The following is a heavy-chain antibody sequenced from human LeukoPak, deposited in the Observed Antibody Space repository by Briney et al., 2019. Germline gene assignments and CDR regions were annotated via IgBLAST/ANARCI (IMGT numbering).Heavy chain of an antibody. V-gene: IGHV1-8*01. J-gene: IGHJ2*01. CDR1: GFTFGRYE. D-gene: IGHD6-13*01. Sequence: ASVKVSCKASGFTFGRYEVNWVRQATGQGLEWLGWMDPNSDTSGYAQKFQGRVTMTRNTSINTAYMELSSLRSDDTAVYYCARVLSSSWCGGGYLDLWGRGTQVTVSS. CDR3: ARVLSSSWCGGGYLDL. CDR2: MDPNSDTS.